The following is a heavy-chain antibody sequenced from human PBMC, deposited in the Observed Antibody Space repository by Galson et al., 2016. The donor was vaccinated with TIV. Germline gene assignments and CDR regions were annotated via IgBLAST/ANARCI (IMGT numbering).Heavy chain of an antibody. CDR2: IIGMFGTT. CDR3: SSAPGYYDSSAYYPA. V-gene: IGHV1-69*13. Sequence: SVKVSCKASGYTFTSYDINWVRQATGQGLEWMGRIIGMFGTTNYAKKFQGRVTITADESTSTAYMELSSLTSEDTAVYYCSSAPGYYDSSAYYPAWGQGTLVTVSS. J-gene: IGHJ4*02. CDR1: GYTFTSYD. D-gene: IGHD3-22*01.